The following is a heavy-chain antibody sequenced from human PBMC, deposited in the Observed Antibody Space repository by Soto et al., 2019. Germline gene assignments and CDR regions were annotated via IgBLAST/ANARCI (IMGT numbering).Heavy chain of an antibody. CDR2: INPSGGAT. V-gene: IGHV1-46*01. CDR3: GRAFDRSGLY. D-gene: IGHD3-22*01. CDR1: GYTFRNYY. Sequence: ASVKVSCKASGYTFRNYYIHWVRQAPGQGLEWMGLINPSGGATSYSQRFQGRITITKDSSTSTVYMELSSLGSEDTAVYYCGRAFDRSGLYWGQGTLVTVSS. J-gene: IGHJ4*02.